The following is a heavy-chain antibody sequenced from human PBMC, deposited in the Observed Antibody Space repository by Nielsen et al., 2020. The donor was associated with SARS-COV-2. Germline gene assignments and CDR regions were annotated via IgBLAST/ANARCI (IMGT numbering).Heavy chain of an antibody. J-gene: IGHJ4*02. CDR1: GGSISSSSYY. Sequence: SETLSLTCTVSGGSISSSSYYWGWIRQPPGKGLEWIGSIYYSGSTYYNPSLKSRVTISVDTSKNQFSLKLSSVTAADTAVYYCARGSGYSGYDSYFDYWGQGTLVTVSS. D-gene: IGHD5-12*01. CDR2: IYYSGST. CDR3: ARGSGYSGYDSYFDY. V-gene: IGHV4-39*07.